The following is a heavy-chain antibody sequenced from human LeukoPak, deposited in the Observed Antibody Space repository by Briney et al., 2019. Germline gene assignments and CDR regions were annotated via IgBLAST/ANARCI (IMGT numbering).Heavy chain of an antibody. CDR2: LYHSGST. V-gene: IGHV4-38-2*02. CDR3: ARECSSTTCYTRSFDP. D-gene: IGHD2-2*02. CDR1: GYSISSGYY. J-gene: IGHJ5*02. Sequence: SETLSPTCIVSGYSISSGYYWGWIRQPPGKRLEWIGNLYHSGSTYYNPSLRSRATISGDTSTNQFSLSLSSVTAADTAVYYCARECSSTTCYTRSFDPWGQGTLVTVSS.